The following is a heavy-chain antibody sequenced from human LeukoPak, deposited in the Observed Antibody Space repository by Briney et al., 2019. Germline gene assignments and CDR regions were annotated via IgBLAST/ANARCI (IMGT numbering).Heavy chain of an antibody. V-gene: IGHV1-18*01. CDR2: ISAYNGNT. Sequence: ASVKVSCKASGYTFTNYGISWVRQAPGQGLEWMGWISAYNGNTNYAQKLQGRVTMTTDTSTSTAYMELRSLRSDDTAVYYCARSITIFGVVTVLDYWGQGTLVTVSS. J-gene: IGHJ4*02. D-gene: IGHD3-3*01. CDR3: ARSITIFGVVTVLDY. CDR1: GYTFTNYG.